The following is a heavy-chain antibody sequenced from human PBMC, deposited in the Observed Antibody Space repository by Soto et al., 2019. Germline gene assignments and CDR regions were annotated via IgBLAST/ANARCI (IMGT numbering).Heavy chain of an antibody. CDR1: GDSISNSRFY. CDR3: ARSVFP. Sequence: SETLSLTCSVSGDSISNSRFYWAWIRQPPGEGLEWIGSIYHTGNAYYNPSLKSRVTISVDTSKNQFSLKLSSVTAADTAVYYCARSVFPWGQGNLVTVSS. CDR2: IYHTGNA. J-gene: IGHJ5*02. V-gene: IGHV4-39*07.